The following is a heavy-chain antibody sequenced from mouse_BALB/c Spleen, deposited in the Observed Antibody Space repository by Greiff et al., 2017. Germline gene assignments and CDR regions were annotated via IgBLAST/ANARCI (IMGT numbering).Heavy chain of an antibody. Sequence: QVQLQQPGAELVKPGASVKLSCKASGYTFTSYWMHWVKQRPGQGLEWIGEINPSNGRTNYNEKFKSKATLTVDKSSSTAYMQLSSLTSEDSAVYYCARGYGSRSPYAMDYWGQGTSVTVSS. CDR3: ARGYGSRSPYAMDY. CDR2: INPSNGRT. V-gene: IGHV1S81*02. CDR1: GYTFTSYW. D-gene: IGHD1-1*01. J-gene: IGHJ4*01.